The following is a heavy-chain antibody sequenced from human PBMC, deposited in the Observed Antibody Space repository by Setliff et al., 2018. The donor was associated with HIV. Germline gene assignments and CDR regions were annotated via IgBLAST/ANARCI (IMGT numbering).Heavy chain of an antibody. CDR3: ARLIGRYGVVVRPNGHAFDV. CDR2: INHTGSS. Sequence: PSETLSLTWTVYGGSFSGYHWSWIRQPPGKGLEWIGEINHTGSSNYNPSLKSRVIILLDPSKNQFSLRLSSVTAADTAVYYCARLIGRYGVVVRPNGHAFDVWGQGTMVTVSS. D-gene: IGHD3-3*01. CDR1: GGSFSGYH. V-gene: IGHV4-34*01. J-gene: IGHJ3*01.